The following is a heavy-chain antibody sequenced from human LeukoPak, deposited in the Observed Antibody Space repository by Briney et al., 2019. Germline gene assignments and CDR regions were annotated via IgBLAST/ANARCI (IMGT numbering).Heavy chain of an antibody. CDR3: ETHFYGSSHYYYNYMDV. Sequence: SETLSLTRSLSGDSQCRITDLDGWIRQPPGKGLEWIGTVYYSGSTYYNPSLKSRVTVSADTPKNSFSLKVICLTAADTAVYLRETHFYGSSHYYYNYMDVWGKGTTVTVSS. D-gene: IGHD1-26*01. V-gene: IGHV4-39*01. CDR2: VYYSGST. J-gene: IGHJ6*03. CDR1: GDSQCRITDL.